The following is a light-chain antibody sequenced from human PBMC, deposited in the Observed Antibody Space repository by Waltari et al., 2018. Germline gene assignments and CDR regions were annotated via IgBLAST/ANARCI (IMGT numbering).Light chain of an antibody. V-gene: IGLV2-8*01. CDR3: SSFAGSSQML. CDR2: EVS. CDR1: SSAVGGFDY. Sequence: QSALTPPPSASGSPGHSVNISCTGTSSAVGGFDYVSWYKQHPGKVPGLMIYEVSKRPSGVPDRFSGSKSGNTASLTVSGLQVEDEADYYCSSFAGSSQMLFGGGTKLTVL. J-gene: IGLJ2*01.